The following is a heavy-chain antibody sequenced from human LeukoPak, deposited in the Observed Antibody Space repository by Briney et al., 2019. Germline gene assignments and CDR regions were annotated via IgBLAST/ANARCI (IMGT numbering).Heavy chain of an antibody. V-gene: IGHV3-23*01. D-gene: IGHD1-26*01. Sequence: GGSLRLSCAASGFTFSSYAMSWVRQAPGKGLEWVSTIGGSGGSTYYADSVKGRFTISRDNSKNTLYLQMNSLRAEDTAVYYCASARGATLVSGLDYWGQGTLVTVSS. CDR1: GFTFSSYA. J-gene: IGHJ4*02. CDR2: IGGSGGST. CDR3: ASARGATLVSGLDY.